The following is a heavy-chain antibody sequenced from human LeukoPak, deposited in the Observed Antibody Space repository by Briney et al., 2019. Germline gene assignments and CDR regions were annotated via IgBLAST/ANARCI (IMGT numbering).Heavy chain of an antibody. CDR1: GFTFSSYE. CDR3: AKIAAPGTYFDY. CDR2: ISSSGSTI. V-gene: IGHV3-48*03. Sequence: GGSLRLSCAASGFTFSSYEMNWVRQAPGKGLEWVSYISSSGSTIYYADSVKGRFTTSRGNAKNSLYLQMNSLRAEDTAVYYCAKIAAPGTYFDYWGQGTLVTVSS. J-gene: IGHJ4*02. D-gene: IGHD6-13*01.